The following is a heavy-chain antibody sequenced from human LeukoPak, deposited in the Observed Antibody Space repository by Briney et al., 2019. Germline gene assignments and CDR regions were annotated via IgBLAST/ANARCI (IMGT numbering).Heavy chain of an antibody. V-gene: IGHV3-30*18. CDR3: AKVGGGWSHYFDY. CDR1: GFTFSSYA. Sequence: GGSLRLSCAASGFTFSSYAMSWVRQAPGDGLEWVAVISYDGSNKYYADSVKGRFTISRDNSKNTLYLQMNSLRAEDTAVYYCAKVGGGWSHYFDYWGQGTLATVSS. D-gene: IGHD3-16*01. CDR2: ISYDGSNK. J-gene: IGHJ4*02.